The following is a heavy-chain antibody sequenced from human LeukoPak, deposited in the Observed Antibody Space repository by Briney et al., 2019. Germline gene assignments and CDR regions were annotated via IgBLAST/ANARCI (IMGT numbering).Heavy chain of an antibody. Sequence: GGSLRLSCAASGFTFDDYAMHWVRQAPGKGLEWVSLISGDGGSTYYADSVKGRFTISRDNSKNSLYLQMNSLRTEDTALYYCAKDIVPAARTYYFDYWGQGALVTVSS. CDR2: ISGDGGST. CDR1: GFTFDDYA. V-gene: IGHV3-43*02. CDR3: AKDIVPAARTYYFDY. J-gene: IGHJ4*02. D-gene: IGHD2-2*01.